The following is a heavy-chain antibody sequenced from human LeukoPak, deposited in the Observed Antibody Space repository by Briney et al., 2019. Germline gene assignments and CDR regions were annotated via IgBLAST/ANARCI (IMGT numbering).Heavy chain of an antibody. Sequence: ASVKVSCKASGYTFTNYAMHWVRQAPEHGLEWMGWINAGNGNTKYSQKFQGRVTITRDTSASTAYIELSSLRSEDTAVYYCARDLTSGYYDYWGQGTLVTVSS. CDR1: GYTFTNYA. V-gene: IGHV1-3*01. D-gene: IGHD3-22*01. CDR3: ARDLTSGYYDY. CDR2: INAGNGNT. J-gene: IGHJ4*02.